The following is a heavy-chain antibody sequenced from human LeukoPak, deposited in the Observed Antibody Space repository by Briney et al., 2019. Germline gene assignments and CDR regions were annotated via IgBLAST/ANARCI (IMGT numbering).Heavy chain of an antibody. V-gene: IGHV3-48*03. CDR2: ISRSGSTI. Sequence: GGSLRLSCAASGFTFSSYEMNWVRQAPGKGLEWVSHISRSGSTIYYADSVKGRFTISRDNAKNSLYLQMNSLRAEDTAVYYCASGYDLPYWGQGTLVTVSS. J-gene: IGHJ4*02. CDR1: GFTFSSYE. D-gene: IGHD5-12*01. CDR3: ASGYDLPY.